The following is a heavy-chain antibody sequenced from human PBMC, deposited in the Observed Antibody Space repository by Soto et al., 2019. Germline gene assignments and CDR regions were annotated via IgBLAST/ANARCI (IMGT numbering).Heavy chain of an antibody. V-gene: IGHV1-8*01. CDR1: GYTFTSYD. CDR3: ARGSRRGWYYFDY. Sequence: QVQLVQSGAEVKKPGASVKVSCKASGYTFTSYDINWVRQATGQGLEWMGWMNPNSGNTGYAQKFQGRVXXTXNXXISTAYMELSSLRSEDTAVYYCARGSRRGWYYFDYWGQGTLVTVSS. CDR2: MNPNSGNT. D-gene: IGHD6-19*01. J-gene: IGHJ4*02.